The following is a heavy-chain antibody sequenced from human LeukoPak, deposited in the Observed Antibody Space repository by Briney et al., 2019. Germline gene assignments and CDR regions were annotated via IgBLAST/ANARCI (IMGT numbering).Heavy chain of an antibody. CDR3: ARDFKSGNWFDP. CDR2: TYHSGST. J-gene: IGHJ5*02. CDR1: GGSISSGGYS. V-gene: IGHV4-30-2*01. D-gene: IGHD6-25*01. Sequence: SQTLSLTCAVSGGSISSGGYSWSWIRQPPGKGLEWIGYTYHSGSTYYNPSLKSRVTISVDRSKNQFSLKLSSVTAADTAVYYCARDFKSGNWFDPWGQGTLVTVSS.